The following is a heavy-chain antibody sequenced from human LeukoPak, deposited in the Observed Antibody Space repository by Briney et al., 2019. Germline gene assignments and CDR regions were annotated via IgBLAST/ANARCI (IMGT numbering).Heavy chain of an antibody. V-gene: IGHV1-2*02. J-gene: IGHJ5*02. D-gene: IGHD3-10*01. CDR3: ARDNVLLGIWFGEPVRWFDP. CDR2: INPNSGGT. CDR1: GYTFTGYY. Sequence: ASVKVSYKASGYTFTGYYMHWVRQAPGQGLEWMGWINPNSGGTNYAQKFQGRVTMTRDTSISTAYMELSRLRSDDTAVYYCARDNVLLGIWFGEPVRWFDPWGQGTLVTVSS.